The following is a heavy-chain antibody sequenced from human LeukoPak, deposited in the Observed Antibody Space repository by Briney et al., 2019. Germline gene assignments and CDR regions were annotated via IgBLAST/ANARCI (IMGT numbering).Heavy chain of an antibody. Sequence: GRSLRLSCAASGFTFSSYAMHWVRQAPGKGLEGVAVITYDGSNKYYADSVKGRFTISRDNSKNTLYMQMNSLRAEDTAVYYCAREPFYSNPHFDYWGQGTLVTVSS. CDR1: GFTFSSYA. J-gene: IGHJ4*02. V-gene: IGHV3-30-3*01. CDR3: AREPFYSNPHFDY. D-gene: IGHD4-11*01. CDR2: ITYDGSNK.